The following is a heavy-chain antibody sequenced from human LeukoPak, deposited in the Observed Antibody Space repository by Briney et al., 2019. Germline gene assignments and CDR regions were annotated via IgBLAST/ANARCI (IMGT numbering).Heavy chain of an antibody. CDR1: GGSISSYY. Sequence: SETLSLTCTVSGGSISSYYWSWVRQPPGKGLEWIGYIYYSGSTHYNPSLKSRVTISVDTSKNQFSLKLSSVTAADPAVYYCARGFRGSYYKGYFDYWGQGTLVTVSS. CDR3: ARGFRGSYYKGYFDY. J-gene: IGHJ4*02. CDR2: IYYSGST. D-gene: IGHD3-10*01. V-gene: IGHV4-59*01.